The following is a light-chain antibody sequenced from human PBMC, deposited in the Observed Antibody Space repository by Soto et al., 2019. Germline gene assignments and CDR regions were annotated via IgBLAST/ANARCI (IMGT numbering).Light chain of an antibody. CDR1: SSDVGGYNY. CDR3: TSKKARTFVV. CDR2: DVS. V-gene: IGLV2-14*01. J-gene: IGLJ2*01. Sequence: QSALTQPASVSGSPGQSITISCTGTSSDVGGYNYVSWYQQHPGKAPKLMIYDVSNRPSGVSNRFSGSKSGNTASLTISGLQVENEPVYYCTSKKARTFVVLGGGTKLPVL.